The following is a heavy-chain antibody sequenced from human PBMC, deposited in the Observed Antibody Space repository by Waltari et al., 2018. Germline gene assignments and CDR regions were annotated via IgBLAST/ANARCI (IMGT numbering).Heavy chain of an antibody. CDR3: ARGDDFWSGYFDY. CDR2: IYYSGST. V-gene: IGHV4-39*07. D-gene: IGHD3-3*01. J-gene: IGHJ4*02. Sequence: QLQLQESGPGLVKPSETLSLTCTVSGGSISSSSYYWGWIRQPPGKGLEWIGSIYYSGSTNYNPSLKSRVTMSVDTSKNQFSLKLSSVTAADAAVYYCARGDDFWSGYFDYWGQGTLVTVSS. CDR1: GGSISSSSYY.